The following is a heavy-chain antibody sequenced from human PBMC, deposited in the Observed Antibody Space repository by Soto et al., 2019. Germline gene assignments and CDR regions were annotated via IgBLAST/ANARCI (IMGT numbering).Heavy chain of an antibody. V-gene: IGHV3-23*01. CDR2: IGDGGFST. Sequence: PGGSLRLSCAASGFSFSSYGLSWVRQAPGKGLEWVSGIGDGGFSTYYADSVKGRFTISRDNSKTTLYLQMNSLRAEDTAVYYCAKDRIAVIAALPFDSWGQGTLVTVSS. J-gene: IGHJ4*02. D-gene: IGHD6-13*01. CDR1: GFSFSSYG. CDR3: AKDRIAVIAALPFDS.